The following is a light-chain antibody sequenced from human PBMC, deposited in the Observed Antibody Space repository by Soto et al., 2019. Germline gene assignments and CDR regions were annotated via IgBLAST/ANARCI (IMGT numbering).Light chain of an antibody. CDR2: GDN. J-gene: IGLJ7*01. CDR3: AVWDVSLDAAV. CDR1: SSNVGRHG. Sequence: QLVLTQSPSASATPGQRVTISCSGSSSNVGRHGVTWYQQLPGAAPNLLIFGDNQRPSGVPDRFSGSKSGASASLAINGLQSEAEADYYCAVWDVSLDAAVFGGGTQLTVL. V-gene: IGLV1-44*01.